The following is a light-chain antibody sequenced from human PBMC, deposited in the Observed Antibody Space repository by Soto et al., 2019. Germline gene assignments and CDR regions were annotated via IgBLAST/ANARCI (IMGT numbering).Light chain of an antibody. CDR2: DVS. CDR1: SGDIGDYNY. CDR3: CSYTRSGTLI. J-gene: IGLJ1*01. Sequence: QSALTLPASVSGSPGRSITISCVGTSGDIGDYNYVSWYQQHPGKVPKVIIYDVSNRPSGVSYRFSGTKSGNTASLTVPGLQAEDEADYYCCSYTRSGTLIFGTGTKVTVL. V-gene: IGLV2-14*01.